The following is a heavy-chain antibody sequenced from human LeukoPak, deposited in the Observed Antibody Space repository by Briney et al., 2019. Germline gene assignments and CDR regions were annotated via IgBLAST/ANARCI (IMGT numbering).Heavy chain of an antibody. CDR3: AKSGGSYNLDY. Sequence: GASVKVSCKASGYTFTSYDINWVRQATGQGLEWMGWISAYNGNTNYAQKLQGRVTMTTDTSTSTAYMELRSLRSDDTAVYYCAKSGGSYNLDYWGQGTLVTVSS. CDR1: GYTFTSYD. D-gene: IGHD1-14*01. CDR2: ISAYNGNT. V-gene: IGHV1-18*01. J-gene: IGHJ4*02.